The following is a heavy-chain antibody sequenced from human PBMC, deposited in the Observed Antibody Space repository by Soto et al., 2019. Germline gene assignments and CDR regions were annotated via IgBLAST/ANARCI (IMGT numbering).Heavy chain of an antibody. CDR3: ARDRSCSGGSCYSRPGYYYYYMDV. V-gene: IGHV1-46*03. Sequence: GASVKVSCKASGYTFTSYYMHWVRQAPGQGLEWMGIINPSGGGTSYAQKFQGRVTMTRDTSTSTVYMELSSLRSEDTAVYYCARDRSCSGGSCYSRPGYYYYYMDVWGKGTTVTVSS. J-gene: IGHJ6*03. CDR1: GYTFTSYY. D-gene: IGHD2-15*01. CDR2: INPSGGGT.